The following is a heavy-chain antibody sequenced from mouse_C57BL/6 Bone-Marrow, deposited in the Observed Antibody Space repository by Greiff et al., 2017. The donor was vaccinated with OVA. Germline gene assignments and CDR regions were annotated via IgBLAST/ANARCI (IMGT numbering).Heavy chain of an antibody. Sequence: QVQLQQPGAELVKPGASVKVSCKASGYTFTSYWMHWVKQRPGQGLEWIGRIHPSVSDTNYNQKFKGKATLTVDKSSSTAYMQLSSLTSEDSAVYYCAINYGSSYNWYFDVWGTGTTVTVSS. CDR1: GYTFTSYW. J-gene: IGHJ1*03. D-gene: IGHD1-1*01. V-gene: IGHV1-74*01. CDR2: IHPSVSDT. CDR3: AINYGSSYNWYFDV.